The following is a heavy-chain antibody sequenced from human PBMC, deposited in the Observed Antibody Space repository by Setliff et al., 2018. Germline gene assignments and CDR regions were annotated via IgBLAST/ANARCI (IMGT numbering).Heavy chain of an antibody. Sequence: SETLSLTCTVSGGSISSGSYFWSWIRQPAGKGLEWIGHIYTSGSTDYNPSLRSRVTISVDTSKNQFSLKLSSVTAADTAVYYCARWAYSSGTGWGQGTLVTVSS. D-gene: IGHD6-19*01. J-gene: IGHJ4*02. CDR2: IYTSGST. CDR3: ARWAYSSGTG. V-gene: IGHV4-61*09. CDR1: GGSISSGSYF.